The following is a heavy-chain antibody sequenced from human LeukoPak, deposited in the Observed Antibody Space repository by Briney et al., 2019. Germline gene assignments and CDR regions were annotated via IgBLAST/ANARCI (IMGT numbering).Heavy chain of an antibody. J-gene: IGHJ3*02. D-gene: IGHD6-19*01. V-gene: IGHV1-2*02. CDR2: INPNSGGT. CDR1: GYTFTGYY. CDR3: ASFIAVAGTDAFDI. Sequence: ASVKVSCKASGYTFTGYYMHWVRQAPGQGLEWMGWINPNSGGTNYAQKFQGRVTMTRDTSISTAYMELSRLRSDDTAVYYCASFIAVAGTDAFDIWGQGTMVTVSS.